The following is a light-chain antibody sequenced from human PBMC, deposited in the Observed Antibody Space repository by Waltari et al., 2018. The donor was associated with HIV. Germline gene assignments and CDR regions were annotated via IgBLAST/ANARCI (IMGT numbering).Light chain of an antibody. CDR3: GAWDDSLRIYV. CDR2: RSD. J-gene: IGLJ1*01. Sequence: QSVLTQPPSASGTPGQRVTISCSGSSSHIGSIYVYWYQHLPGAAPKLNIYRSDRRPSGVPDGFSGTKSGTSASLTISGLRSEDEGDYYCGAWDDSLRIYVFGTGTKVTVL. V-gene: IGLV1-47*01. CDR1: SSHIGSIY.